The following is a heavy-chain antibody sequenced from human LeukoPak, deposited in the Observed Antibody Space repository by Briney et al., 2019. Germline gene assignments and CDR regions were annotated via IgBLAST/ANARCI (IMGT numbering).Heavy chain of an antibody. V-gene: IGHV4-59*01. CDR2: IYYSGST. Sequence: PSETLSLTCALSGGSISSLYWNWIRQPPGKGLEYIGYIYYSGSTNYNPSLKSRVTISIDTSKNQFYLKLNSVTVADTAIYYCARGSGSYGSSMDVWGKGTTVSISS. J-gene: IGHJ6*03. CDR3: ARGSGSYGSSMDV. CDR1: GGSISSLY. D-gene: IGHD3-10*01.